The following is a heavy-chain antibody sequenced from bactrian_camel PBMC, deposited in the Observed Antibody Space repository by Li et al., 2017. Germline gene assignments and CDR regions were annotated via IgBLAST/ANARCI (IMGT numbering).Heavy chain of an antibody. V-gene: IGHV3S25*01. CDR1: VSSANDYC. J-gene: IGHJ7*01. CDR2: ISSGGENT. D-gene: IGHD7*01. Sequence: QLVESGGGSVQAGGSLRLSCAVSVSSANDYCLGWFRQAPGKGLEWVSGISSGGENTYYADSVKGRFTISQDNAKNTVYLQMNSLKPEDTALYRCAADKSCMRWQTGRMYGMDSWGKGTQVTVS.